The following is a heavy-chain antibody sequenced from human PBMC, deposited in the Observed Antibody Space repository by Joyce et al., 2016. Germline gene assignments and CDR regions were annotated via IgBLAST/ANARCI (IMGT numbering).Heavy chain of an antibody. CDR1: GGSINSYY. J-gene: IGHJ4*02. CDR2: IYSNSGSS. Sequence: QVQLQESGPGLVKPSETLSLTCIVSGGSINSYYWTWIRQPPGKGLEWIGYIYSNSGSSDDNPSRKGRVTISVDTSKNQFSLRLSSVTAADTAFYYCARGTNYDLLTDNYSHFFDYWGQGTLVTVSS. D-gene: IGHD3-9*01. CDR3: ARGTNYDLLTDNYSHFFDY. V-gene: IGHV4-59*01.